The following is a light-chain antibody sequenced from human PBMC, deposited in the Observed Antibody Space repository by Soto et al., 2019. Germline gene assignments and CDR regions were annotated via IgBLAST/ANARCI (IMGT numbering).Light chain of an antibody. V-gene: IGKV3-20*01. Sequence: ALSQSPGTLSSSPGERATLSFRASQSVSSNYLAWYQQKPGQAPRLRIYGASSRATGIPDRFSGSGSGTDFTLTIDRLESEDFAVYFCQQYADLPWPFGQGTNADI. J-gene: IGKJ1*01. CDR2: GAS. CDR1: QSVSSNY. CDR3: QQYADLPWP.